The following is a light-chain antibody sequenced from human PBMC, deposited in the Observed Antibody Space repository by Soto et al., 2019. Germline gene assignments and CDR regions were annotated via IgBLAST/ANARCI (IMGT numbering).Light chain of an antibody. CDR2: YAS. Sequence: IVLTRAPATLSLSPGQRGTLSCTASQSVSSYFAWYQQKPGQAPMLLIYYASNMPTGILARFSGSGSGTDFTLTLSSLEPEDFSVSYGQQRSNPRTFGGGTTVDIK. CDR3: QQRSNPRT. V-gene: IGKV3-11*01. J-gene: IGKJ4*01. CDR1: QSVSSY.